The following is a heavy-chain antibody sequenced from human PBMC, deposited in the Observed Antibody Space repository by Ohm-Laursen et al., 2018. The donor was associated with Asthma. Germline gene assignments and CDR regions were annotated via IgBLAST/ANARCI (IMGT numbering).Heavy chain of an antibody. V-gene: IGHV1-69*01. D-gene: IGHD2-15*01. CDR3: ATAYSTPYCSGGSCYPFDY. CDR1: GGTLSSYA. Sequence: SSVKVSCKASGGTLSSYAISWVRQAPGQGLEWMGGIIPIFGTANYAQKFQGRVTITADESTRTAYMELSSLRSEDTAVYYCATAYSTPYCSGGSCYPFDYWGQGTLVIVSS. J-gene: IGHJ4*02. CDR2: IIPIFGTA.